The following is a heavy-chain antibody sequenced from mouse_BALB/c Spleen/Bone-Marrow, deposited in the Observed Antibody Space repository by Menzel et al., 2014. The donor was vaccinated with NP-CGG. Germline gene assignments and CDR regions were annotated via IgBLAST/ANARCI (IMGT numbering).Heavy chain of an antibody. CDR2: INPDSSTI. J-gene: IGHJ3*01. V-gene: IGHV4-1*02. D-gene: IGHD1-1*01. CDR3: ARPDYYGSSSWFTY. Sequence: EVQLVESGGGPVQPGGSLKLSCAASGFDFSSYWMSWVRQAPGKGLEWIGEINPDSSTINYTPSLKDKFIISRDNAKNTLYLQMSIVRSEDTALYYCARPDYYGSSSWFTYWGQGTLVTVSA. CDR1: GFDFSSYW.